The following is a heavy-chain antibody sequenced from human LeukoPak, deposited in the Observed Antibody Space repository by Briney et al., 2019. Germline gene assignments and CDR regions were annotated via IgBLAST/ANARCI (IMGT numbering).Heavy chain of an antibody. CDR2: ISGSGGST. J-gene: IGHJ3*02. CDR3: AQQWLVLGAFDI. CDR1: GFTFSTYS. V-gene: IGHV3-23*01. Sequence: GGSLRLSCAASGFTFSTYSMSWVRQAPGKGLAWVSAISGSGGSTYYADSVKGRFTISRDNSKNTLYLQMNSLRAEDTAVYYCAQQWLVLGAFDIWGQGTMVTVSS. D-gene: IGHD6-19*01.